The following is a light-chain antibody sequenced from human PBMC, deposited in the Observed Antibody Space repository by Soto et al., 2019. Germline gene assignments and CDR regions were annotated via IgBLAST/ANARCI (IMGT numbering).Light chain of an antibody. CDR1: SSDIGSNP. CDR2: RDN. Sequence: QSVLTQPPSASGTPGQRVAISCSGGSSDIGSNPVNWYLHLPGAAPKLLIYRDNQRPSGVPDRFSGSKSGASASLPISGLQSEDEDDYFCSAWDDNIYGPVFGGGTKVTVL. CDR3: SAWDDNIYGPV. V-gene: IGLV1-44*01. J-gene: IGLJ2*01.